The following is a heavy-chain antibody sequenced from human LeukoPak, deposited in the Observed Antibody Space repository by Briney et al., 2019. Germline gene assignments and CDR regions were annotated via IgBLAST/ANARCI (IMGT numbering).Heavy chain of an antibody. CDR3: ARSMFGGAAAGSHYYYYYYMDV. J-gene: IGHJ6*03. V-gene: IGHV1-18*01. CDR2: ISAYNGNT. CDR1: GYTFTSYG. D-gene: IGHD6-13*01. Sequence: ASVTVSCMASGYTFTSYGIRWVRQAPGQGREWMGWISAYNGNTNYAQKLQGRVTMTTDTSTSTAYMELRSLRSDDPAVYYCARSMFGGAAAGSHYYYYYYMDVWGKGTTVTVSS.